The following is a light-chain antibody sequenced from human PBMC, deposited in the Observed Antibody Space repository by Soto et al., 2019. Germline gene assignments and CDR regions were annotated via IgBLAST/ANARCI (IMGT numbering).Light chain of an antibody. CDR3: SSYTRTNTRV. V-gene: IGLV2-14*01. CDR1: SDDVGGYDY. J-gene: IGLJ3*02. Sequence: QAASVSGSPGQSITISCTGSSDDVGGYDYVSWYQHHPGKAPKLMIYEVNNRPSGVSNRFSGSKSGNTASLTISGLQAEDEADYFCSSYTRTNTRVFGGGTKLTVL. CDR2: EVN.